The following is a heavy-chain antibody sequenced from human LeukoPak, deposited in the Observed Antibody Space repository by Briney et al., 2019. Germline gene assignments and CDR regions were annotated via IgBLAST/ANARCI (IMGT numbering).Heavy chain of an antibody. D-gene: IGHD1-26*01. CDR3: ATWAFYHGLDV. J-gene: IGHJ6*02. Sequence: PGGSLRLSCAASGFAFHAFDMYWVRQAPGKGLEWVSRINSDGGRTYYADSERGRFTISRDNSKNSLYLQMNSLRTDDAALYYCATWAFYHGLDVWGQGTTVTVSS. CDR1: GFAFHAFD. V-gene: IGHV3-43*02. CDR2: INSDGGRT.